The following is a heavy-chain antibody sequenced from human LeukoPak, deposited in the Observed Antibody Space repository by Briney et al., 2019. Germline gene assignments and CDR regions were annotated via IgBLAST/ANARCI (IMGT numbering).Heavy chain of an antibody. Sequence: VGSLRLSCAASGFTFSDYYMNWIRQVPGKGLEWVSYISNGNSPIYYADPVKGRFPITRDDAKNSLYMQTNTVRAEDTAVYYCARGNWKYHFYFDEWGQGILVTVSS. D-gene: IGHD2/OR15-2a*01. J-gene: IGHJ4*02. CDR1: GFTFSDYY. CDR3: ARGNWKYHFYFDE. CDR2: ISNGNSPI. V-gene: IGHV3-11*04.